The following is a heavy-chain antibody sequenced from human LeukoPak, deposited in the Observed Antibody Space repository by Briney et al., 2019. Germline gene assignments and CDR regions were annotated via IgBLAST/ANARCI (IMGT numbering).Heavy chain of an antibody. J-gene: IGHJ4*02. CDR2: ISSSGSTI. D-gene: IGHD6-13*01. CDR3: ARAGSSSWYLFDY. CDR1: GFTFSDYY. V-gene: IGHV3-11*04. Sequence: PGGSLRLSCAASGFTFSDYYMSWIRQDPGRGLEWVSYISSSGSTIYYADSVKGRFTISRDNAKNSLYLQMNSLRAEDTAVYYCARAGSSSWYLFDYWGQGTLVTVSS.